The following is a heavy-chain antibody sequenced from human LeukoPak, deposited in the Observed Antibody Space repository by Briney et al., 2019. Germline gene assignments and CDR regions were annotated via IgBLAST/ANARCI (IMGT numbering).Heavy chain of an antibody. D-gene: IGHD2-15*01. CDR3: ARPQPPGYCSGGSCYWVHYLDP. Sequence: SETLSLTCTVSSYSISSGYYWGWIRQPPGKGLEWIGSIYYSGSTYYNPSLKSRVTISVDTSKNQFSLKLSSVTAADTTVYYCARPQPPGYCSGGSCYWVHYLDPWGQGTLVTVSS. V-gene: IGHV4-38-2*02. CDR2: IYYSGST. J-gene: IGHJ5*02. CDR1: SYSISSGYY.